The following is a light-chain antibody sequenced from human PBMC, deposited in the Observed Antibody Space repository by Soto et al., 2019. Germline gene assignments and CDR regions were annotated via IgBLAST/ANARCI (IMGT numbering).Light chain of an antibody. CDR1: SSDIGTYNY. J-gene: IGLJ3*02. Sequence: QSALTQPASVSGSPGQSITISCTGTSSDIGTYNYVSWYQQHPGKAPKLMIYEVSNRPSGVSNRFSGSKSGNTASLTISGLQAEDEAAYYCRSYTSSGTLVFGGGTKLTVL. CDR3: RSYTSSGTLV. CDR2: EVS. V-gene: IGLV2-14*01.